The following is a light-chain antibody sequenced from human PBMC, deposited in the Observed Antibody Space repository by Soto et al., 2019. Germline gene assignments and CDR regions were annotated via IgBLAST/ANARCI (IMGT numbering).Light chain of an antibody. J-gene: IGKJ5*01. CDR2: RAS. CDR3: LQINSYPIT. CDR1: QDIRSS. Sequence: DIQLTQSPSFLSASAGDRVTITCRASQDIRSSLAWYQQKPGKAPKLLIYRASTLQSGVPSSFSGSGSGTEFTLTISSLQPGDFATYFCLQINSYPITFGQGTRLEIK. V-gene: IGKV1-9*01.